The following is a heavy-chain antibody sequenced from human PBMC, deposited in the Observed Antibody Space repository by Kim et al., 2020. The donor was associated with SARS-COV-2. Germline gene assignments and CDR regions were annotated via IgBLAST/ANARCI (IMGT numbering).Heavy chain of an antibody. D-gene: IGHD3-16*01. CDR2: GGT. CDR3: ARLHGGIIV. V-gene: IGHV4-34*01. Sequence: GGTVYNPPLGGGVTISMDASKNQISLKLTSVTAADTAVYYCARLHGGIIVWGQGTLVTVSS. J-gene: IGHJ4*02.